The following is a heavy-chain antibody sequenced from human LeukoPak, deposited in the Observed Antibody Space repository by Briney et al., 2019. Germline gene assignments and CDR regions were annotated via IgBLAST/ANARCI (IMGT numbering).Heavy chain of an antibody. J-gene: IGHJ5*02. Sequence: PSETLSLTRALDSGSFSVYYWGWIRHPPRKWLEWNGEIIHSGRTNYNTSLKTRATIPETTSKNQFSLKLSSVTAADRAVYYCARGPSPMVRGVWLYWFDPWGQGTLVTVSS. V-gene: IGHV4-34*01. CDR3: ARGPSPMVRGVWLYWFDP. CDR1: SGSFSVYY. CDR2: IIHSGRT. D-gene: IGHD3-10*01.